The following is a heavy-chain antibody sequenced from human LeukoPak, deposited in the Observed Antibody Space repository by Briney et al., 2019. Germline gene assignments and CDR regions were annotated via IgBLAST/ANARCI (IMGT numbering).Heavy chain of an antibody. D-gene: IGHD3-10*01. Sequence: ASVKVSCKASGYTFTGYYMHWVRQAPGQGLEWMGWINPNSGGTNYAQKFQGRVTMTRDTSISTAYMELSRLRSDDTAVYYCAGETSYYYGSGSYGFDWFDPWGQGTLVTVSS. V-gene: IGHV1-2*02. CDR1: GYTFTGYY. CDR2: INPNSGGT. CDR3: AGETSYYYGSGSYGFDWFDP. J-gene: IGHJ5*02.